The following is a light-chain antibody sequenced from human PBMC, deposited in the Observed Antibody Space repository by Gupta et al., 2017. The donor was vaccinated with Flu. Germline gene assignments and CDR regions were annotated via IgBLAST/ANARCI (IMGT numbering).Light chain of an antibody. Sequence: QSVSSNLAWYQQKPGQSPRLLIYGASTRATGIPARFSGSGSGTEFTLTISSLQSEDFAVYYCQQYNNWPPWTFGQGTKVEIK. J-gene: IGKJ1*01. CDR3: QQYNNWPPWT. CDR2: GAS. CDR1: QSVSSN. V-gene: IGKV3-15*01.